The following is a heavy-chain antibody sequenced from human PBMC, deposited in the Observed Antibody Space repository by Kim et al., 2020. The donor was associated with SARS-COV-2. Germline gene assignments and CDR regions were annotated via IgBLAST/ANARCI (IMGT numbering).Heavy chain of an antibody. D-gene: IGHD3-10*01. CDR2: IIPILGIA. CDR3: ARGTHYYGSGSYYNKALDY. CDR1: GGTFSSYA. J-gene: IGHJ4*02. Sequence: SVKVSCKASGGTFSSYAISWVRQAPGQGLEWMGRIIPILGIANYAQKFQGRVTITADKSTSTAYMELSSLRSEDTAVYYCARGTHYYGSGSYYNKALDYWGQGTLVTVSS. V-gene: IGHV1-69*04.